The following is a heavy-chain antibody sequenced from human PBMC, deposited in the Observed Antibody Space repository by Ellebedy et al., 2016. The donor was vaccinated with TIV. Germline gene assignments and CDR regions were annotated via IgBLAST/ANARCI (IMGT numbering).Heavy chain of an antibody. J-gene: IGHJ6*02. D-gene: IGHD1-26*01. V-gene: IGHV1-46*01. CDR2: INPSGGST. CDR3: ARDGIRDGMDV. CDR1: GYTFTSYY. Sequence: AASVTVSCKASGYTFTSYYMHWVRQAPGQGLEWMGIINPSGGSTSYAQKLQGRVTMTTDTSTSTAYMELRSLRSDDTAVYYCARDGIRDGMDVWGQGTTVTVSS.